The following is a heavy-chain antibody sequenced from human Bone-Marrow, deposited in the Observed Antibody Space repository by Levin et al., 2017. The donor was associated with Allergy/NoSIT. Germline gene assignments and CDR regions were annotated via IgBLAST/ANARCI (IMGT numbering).Heavy chain of an antibody. V-gene: IGHV1-3*01. CDR2: INAGNGNT. J-gene: IGHJ4*02. Sequence: AGESLKISCKASGYTFTSYAMHWVRQAPGQRLEWMGWINAGNGNTKYSQKFQGRVTITRDTSASTAYMELSSLRSEDTAVYYCARVSGWYYFDYWGQGTLVTVSS. CDR1: GYTFTSYA. CDR3: ARVSGWYYFDY. D-gene: IGHD6-19*01.